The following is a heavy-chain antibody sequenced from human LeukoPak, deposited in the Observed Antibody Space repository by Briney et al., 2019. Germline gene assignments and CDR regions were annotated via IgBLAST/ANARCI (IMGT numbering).Heavy chain of an antibody. D-gene: IGHD3-3*01. CDR3: AREKGTGLRFLEWQSLVYYYYYMDV. Sequence: PSETLSLTCTVSGGSISSSSYYWGWIRQPPGKGLEWIGSIYYSGSTYYNPSLKSRVTISVDTSKNQFSLKLSSVTAADTAVYYCAREKGTGLRFLEWQSLVYYYYYMDVWGKGTTVTVSS. J-gene: IGHJ6*03. CDR2: IYYSGST. V-gene: IGHV4-39*07. CDR1: GGSISSSSYY.